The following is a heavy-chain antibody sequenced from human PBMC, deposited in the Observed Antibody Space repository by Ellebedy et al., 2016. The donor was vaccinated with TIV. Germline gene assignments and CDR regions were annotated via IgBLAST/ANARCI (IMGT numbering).Heavy chain of an antibody. D-gene: IGHD5-24*01. Sequence: AASVKVSCKASGGTFSKYAINWVRQAPGQGLEWMGGTIPIFGTANYAQKLQVRITIIADESTSTAYMELSSLRSEDTAVYYCAIYRAPDGRNWYFDLWGRGTLVTVSS. CDR3: AIYRAPDGRNWYFDL. CDR2: TIPIFGTA. CDR1: GGTFSKYA. V-gene: IGHV1-69*13. J-gene: IGHJ2*01.